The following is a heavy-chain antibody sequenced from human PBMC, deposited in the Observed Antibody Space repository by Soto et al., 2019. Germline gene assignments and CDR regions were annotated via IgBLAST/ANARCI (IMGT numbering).Heavy chain of an antibody. CDR3: ARDGCSSTRCYVRYYYYYYGMDV. J-gene: IGHJ6*02. Sequence: SLRLSCAASGFTFSSYSMNWVRQAPGKGLEWVSSISSSSSYIYYADSVKGRFTISRDNAKNSLYLQMNSLRAEDTAVYYCARDGCSSTRCYVRYYYYYYGMDVWGQGTTVTVYS. D-gene: IGHD2-2*01. V-gene: IGHV3-21*01. CDR1: GFTFSSYS. CDR2: ISSSSSYI.